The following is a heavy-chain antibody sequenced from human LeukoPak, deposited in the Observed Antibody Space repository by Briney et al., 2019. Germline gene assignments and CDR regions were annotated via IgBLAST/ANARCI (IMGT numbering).Heavy chain of an antibody. D-gene: IGHD6-13*01. CDR1: GFTFSNYA. Sequence: PGGSLRLSCEASGFTFSNYAMSWVRQAPEKGLECVSPISGSGGSTYYRDSVKGRFTVSRDNSKNTLYLQMNSLRAEDTAVYYCAKSPAGSSWPSIDYWGQGTLVTVSS. J-gene: IGHJ4*02. CDR3: AKSPAGSSWPSIDY. CDR2: ISGSGGST. V-gene: IGHV3-23*01.